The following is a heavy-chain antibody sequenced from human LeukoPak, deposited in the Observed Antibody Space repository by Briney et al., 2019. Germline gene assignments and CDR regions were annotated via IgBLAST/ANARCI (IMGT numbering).Heavy chain of an antibody. CDR1: GFTFSSYG. Sequence: PGGSLRLSCAASGFTFSSYGMHWVRQAPGKGLEWVAFIRYDGSNKYYADSVKGRFTISRDNSTNTLYLQMNSLRAEDTAVYYCAKVSLVSLNLDYWGQGTLVTVSS. CDR2: IRYDGSNK. J-gene: IGHJ4*02. V-gene: IGHV3-30*02. CDR3: AKVSLVSLNLDY. D-gene: IGHD6-13*01.